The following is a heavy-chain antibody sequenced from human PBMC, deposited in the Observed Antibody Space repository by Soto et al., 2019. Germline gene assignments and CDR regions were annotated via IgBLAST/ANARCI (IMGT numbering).Heavy chain of an antibody. D-gene: IGHD1-1*01. J-gene: IGHJ5*02. CDR3: ARVTGSGRNGFWFDP. V-gene: IGHV4-59*01. CDR2: IYYSGST. Sequence: SETLSLTCTVSGGSISSYYWSWIRQPPGKGLEWIGYIYYSGSTNYNPSLKSRVTISVDTSKNQFSLKLSSVTAADTAVYYCARVTGSGRNGFWFDPWGRGTLVTVSS. CDR1: GGSISSYY.